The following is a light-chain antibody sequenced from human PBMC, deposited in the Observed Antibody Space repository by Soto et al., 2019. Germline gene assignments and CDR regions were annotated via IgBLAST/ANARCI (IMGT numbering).Light chain of an antibody. CDR1: QSISSW. CDR2: KAS. V-gene: IGKV1-5*03. CDR3: QQYNSWYT. Sequence: DIQMTQSPSTLSASVGDRVTITCRASQSISSWLAWYQQKPGKAPKLLIYKASSLESGVPSRFNGSGSGTEFTLTINSLQPDDFATYYCQQYNSWYTFGQGTKLEIK. J-gene: IGKJ2*01.